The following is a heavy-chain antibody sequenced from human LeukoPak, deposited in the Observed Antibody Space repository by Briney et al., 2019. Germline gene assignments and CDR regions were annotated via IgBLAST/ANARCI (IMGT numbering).Heavy chain of an antibody. CDR2: ISGSGGST. Sequence: PGGSLTLSCAVSGVSFSDYAMNWVRLAPGTGLQWVSSISGSGGSTYYADSAKGRFSISRDNSKNTLSLQMNSLRAEYTALYYYVEGGQRYDFWRFDYWGQGTVVTVSS. V-gene: IGHV3-23*01. CDR1: GVSFSDYA. D-gene: IGHD3-3*01. J-gene: IGHJ4*02. CDR3: VEGGQRYDFWRFDY.